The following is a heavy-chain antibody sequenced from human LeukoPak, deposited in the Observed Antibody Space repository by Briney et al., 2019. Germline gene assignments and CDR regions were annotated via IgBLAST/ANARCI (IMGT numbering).Heavy chain of an antibody. J-gene: IGHJ4*02. CDR3: ARGPRVPPASQPFDY. V-gene: IGHV4-34*01. CDR2: INHSGST. Sequence: SETLSLTCAVYGGSFSGYYWSWIRQPPGKGLEWIGEINHSGSTNYNPSLKSRVTISVDTSKNQFSLKLSSVTAADTAVYYYARGPRVPPASQPFDYWGQGTLVTVSS. CDR1: GGSFSGYY. D-gene: IGHD2-2*01.